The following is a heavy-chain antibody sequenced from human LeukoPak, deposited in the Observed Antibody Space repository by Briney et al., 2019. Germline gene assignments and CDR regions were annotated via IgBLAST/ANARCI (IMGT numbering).Heavy chain of an antibody. V-gene: IGHV4-30-2*05. CDR1: GGSISSGGYY. Sequence: PSQTLSLTCTVSGGSISSGGYYWSWIRQPPGKGLEWIGCIYHSGSTYYNPSLKSRVTISVDKSKNQFSLRLSSVTAADTAVYYCAAAIGLYDFWSGYHNDYWGQGTLVTVSS. CDR2: IYHSGST. D-gene: IGHD3-3*01. J-gene: IGHJ4*02. CDR3: AAAIGLYDFWSGYHNDY.